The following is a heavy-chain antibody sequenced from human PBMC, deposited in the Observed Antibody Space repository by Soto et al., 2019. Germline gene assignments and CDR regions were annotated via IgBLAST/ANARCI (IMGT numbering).Heavy chain of an antibody. CDR3: ARDSGDTTLRQWGRSFHY. J-gene: IGHJ4*02. D-gene: IGHD1-1*01. Sequence: QVQLVQSGAEVKKPGASVKVSCKASGFTFPNNYIHWVGQAPGQGLGGMGLFNPSGGGTFYAQKFQGRVTVTRDTSTGTVYMELSNLRSEDTAVYFCARDSGDTTLRQWGRSFHYWGQGTLVTVSS. CDR1: GFTFPNNY. V-gene: IGHV1-46*01. CDR2: FNPSGGGT.